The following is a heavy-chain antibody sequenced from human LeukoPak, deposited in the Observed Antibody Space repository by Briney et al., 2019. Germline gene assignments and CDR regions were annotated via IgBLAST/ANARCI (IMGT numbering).Heavy chain of an antibody. CDR1: GYTFTSYG. V-gene: IGHV1-18*01. CDR2: ISAYNGNT. D-gene: IGHD6-13*01. Sequence: ASVKVSCKVSGYTFTSYGISWVRQAPGQGLEWMGWISAYNGNTNYAQKLQGGVTMTTDTSTSTAYMELRSLRSDDTAVYYCARVHPIGSSWYFDYWGQGTLVTVSS. CDR3: ARVHPIGSSWYFDY. J-gene: IGHJ4*02.